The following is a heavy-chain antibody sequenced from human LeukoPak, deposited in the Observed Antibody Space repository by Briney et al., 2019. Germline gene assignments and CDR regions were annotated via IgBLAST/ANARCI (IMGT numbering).Heavy chain of an antibody. CDR2: ISGSGGST. CDR3: ARGGHDYYYMDV. D-gene: IGHD3-10*01. V-gene: IGHV3-23*01. CDR1: GFTFNNYA. J-gene: IGHJ6*03. Sequence: EPGGSLRLSCAASGFTFNNYAMNWVRRAPGKGLEWVSAISGSGGSTNYADSVEGRFTISRDNSKNTLYLQMNSLRAEDTAVYYCARGGHDYYYMDVWGKGSTVTVSS.